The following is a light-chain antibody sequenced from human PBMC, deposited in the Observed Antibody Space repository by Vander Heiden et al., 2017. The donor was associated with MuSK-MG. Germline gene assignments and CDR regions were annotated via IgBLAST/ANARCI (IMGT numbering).Light chain of an antibody. J-gene: IGKJ4*01. V-gene: IGKV1-NL1*01. CDR1: QAIPSS. Sequence: DIQMTQPPSSLSASVGDRVTIPCRPSQAIPSSSAWYHQQPAMAPKLLLHAASRLETWAPTRSSGSGSRTDFSLTISRLQPEAYATYYCQQDDSTPVTFGGGTKVEIK. CDR2: AAS. CDR3: QQDDSTPVT.